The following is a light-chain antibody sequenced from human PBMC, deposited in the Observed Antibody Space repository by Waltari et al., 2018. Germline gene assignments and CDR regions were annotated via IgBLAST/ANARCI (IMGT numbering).Light chain of an antibody. V-gene: IGKV3D-15*01. CDR2: GAD. CDR3: QQYNDWPLLT. J-gene: IGKJ4*01. Sequence: EVVMTQSQATLSVSPGDRATLSCRASESVSVDLAWYQQRPGQAPRLLVYGADTRATGVPARFSGRGSGTEFTLTISSLQSEDFAVYYCQQYNDWPLLTFGGGTRVEIK. CDR1: ESVSVD.